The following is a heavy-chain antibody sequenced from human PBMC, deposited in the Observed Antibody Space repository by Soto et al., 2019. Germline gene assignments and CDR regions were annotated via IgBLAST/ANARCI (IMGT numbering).Heavy chain of an antibody. CDR1: GGSISSGGYY. CDR2: IYHSGST. CDR3: ARVTSFGVVRSVNYYYYYMDV. Sequence: PSETLSLTCTVSGGSISSGGYYWSWIRQHPGKGLEWIGYIYHSGSTYYNPSLKSRVTISVDTSKNQFSLKLSSVTAADTAVYYCARVTSFGVVRSVNYYYYYMDVWGKGTTVTVSS. V-gene: IGHV4-31*03. J-gene: IGHJ6*03. D-gene: IGHD3-3*01.